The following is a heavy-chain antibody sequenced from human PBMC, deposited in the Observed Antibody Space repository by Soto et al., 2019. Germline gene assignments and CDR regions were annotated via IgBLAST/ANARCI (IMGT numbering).Heavy chain of an antibody. CDR2: IYYSGST. J-gene: IGHJ3*02. D-gene: IGHD3-10*01. Sequence: QLQLQESGPGLVKPSETLSLTCTVSGGSISSSSYYWGWIRQPPGKGLEWIGSIYYSGSTYYNPSLKSRVTISVDTSKNQFSLKLSSVTAADTAVYYCARQIYPSRGAFDIWGQGTMVTVSS. V-gene: IGHV4-39*01. CDR3: ARQIYPSRGAFDI. CDR1: GGSISSSSYY.